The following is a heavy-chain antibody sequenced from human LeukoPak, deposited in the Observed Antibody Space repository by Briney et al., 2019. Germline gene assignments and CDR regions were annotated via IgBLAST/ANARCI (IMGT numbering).Heavy chain of an antibody. Sequence: GGSLRLSCAASGFTFSSYAMHWVRQAPCKGLEGVAVISYDGSNKYYADSVKGRFTISRDNSKNTLYLQMNSLRAEDTAVYYCARERYSGYDYYADYWGQGTLVTVSS. CDR1: GFTFSSYA. V-gene: IGHV3-30*04. CDR2: ISYDGSNK. CDR3: ARERYSGYDYYADY. J-gene: IGHJ4*02. D-gene: IGHD5-12*01.